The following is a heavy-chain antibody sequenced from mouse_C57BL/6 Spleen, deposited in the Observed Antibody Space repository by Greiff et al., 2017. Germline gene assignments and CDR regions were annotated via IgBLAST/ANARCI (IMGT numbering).Heavy chain of an antibody. Sequence: EVQRVESGPGLVKPSQSLSLTCSVTGYSITSGYYWNWIRQFPGNKLELMGYLSYDGSNNYNPSLQNRISITRDTSKNQFLLKLNSVTTEDTATYYCAIDRGGYPFAYWGQGTLVTVSA. D-gene: IGHD2-2*01. V-gene: IGHV3-6*01. J-gene: IGHJ3*01. CDR1: GYSITSGYY. CDR2: LSYDGSN. CDR3: AIDRGGYPFAY.